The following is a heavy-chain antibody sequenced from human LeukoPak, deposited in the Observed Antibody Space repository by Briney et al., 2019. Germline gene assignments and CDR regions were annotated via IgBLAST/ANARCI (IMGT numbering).Heavy chain of an antibody. Sequence: GGSLRLFCSASGFTFSNFGMHWVRQAPGKGLEYVSAISGNGGSTHYADSVKGRFTISRDNSKNTLYLQMTSLKAEDTAVYYCVKEHCSSTSCFYFDYWGQGTRVTVSS. CDR3: VKEHCSSTSCFYFDY. J-gene: IGHJ4*02. CDR2: ISGNGGST. V-gene: IGHV3-64D*06. D-gene: IGHD2-2*01. CDR1: GFTFSNFG.